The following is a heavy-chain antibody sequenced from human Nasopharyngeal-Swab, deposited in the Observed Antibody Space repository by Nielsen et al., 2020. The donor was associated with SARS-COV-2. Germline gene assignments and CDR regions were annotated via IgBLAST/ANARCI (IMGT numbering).Heavy chain of an antibody. D-gene: IGHD3-10*01. CDR1: GFTFSHDW. CDR2: VSESGDVT. Sequence: GESLKISCAASGFTFSHDWMNWVRQAPGKGLEWVSSVSESGDVTYYADSVKGRFTISRDNSKNTLYLQMNSLRAEDTAVYYCAMGSSGTTGEGYWGQGALVTVSS. V-gene: IGHV3-23*01. J-gene: IGHJ4*02. CDR3: AMGSSGTTGEGY.